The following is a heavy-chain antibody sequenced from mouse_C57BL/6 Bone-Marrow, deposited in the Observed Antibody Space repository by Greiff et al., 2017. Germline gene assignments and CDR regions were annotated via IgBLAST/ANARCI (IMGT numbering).Heavy chain of an antibody. V-gene: IGHV1-55*01. CDR1: GYTFTSYW. CDR3: ARAVPVVRNFDY. D-gene: IGHD1-3*01. CDR2: IYPTSGRT. Sequence: QVQLQQPGAELVKPGASVKMSCKASGYTFTSYWITWVKQRPGQGLEWIGDIYPTSGRTNYNEKFKSKATLTVANSSSTAYMQLSSLTSEDSAVYYCARAVPVVRNFDYWGRGTALTVSS. J-gene: IGHJ2*01.